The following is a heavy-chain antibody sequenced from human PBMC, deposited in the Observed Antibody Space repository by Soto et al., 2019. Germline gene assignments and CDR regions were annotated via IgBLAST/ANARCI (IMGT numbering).Heavy chain of an antibody. J-gene: IGHJ6*02. D-gene: IGHD6-13*01. CDR1: GYTFTGYY. V-gene: IGHV1-2*02. CDR2: INPNSGGT. CDR3: ARERIAAAGAYYYGMDV. Sequence: ASVKVSCKASGYTFTGYYMHWVRQAPGQGLEWMGWINPNSGGTNYAQKFQGRVTMTRDTPISTAYMELSRLRSDDTAVYYCARERIAAAGAYYYGMDVWGQGTTVTVSS.